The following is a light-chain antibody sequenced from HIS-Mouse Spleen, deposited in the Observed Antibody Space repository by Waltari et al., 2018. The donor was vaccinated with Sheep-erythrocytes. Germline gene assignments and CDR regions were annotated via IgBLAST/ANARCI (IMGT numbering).Light chain of an antibody. CDR1: SSDVGRYNL. CDR3: CSYAGSSTPWV. J-gene: IGLJ3*02. V-gene: IGLV2-23*01. CDR2: EGS. Sequence: QSALTQPASVSGSPGQSITISCTGTSSDVGRYNLVSLYQQQPGKAPKLMIYEGSKRPSGVSNRFSGSKSGNTASLTISGLQAEDEADYYCCSYAGSSTPWVFGGGTKLTVL.